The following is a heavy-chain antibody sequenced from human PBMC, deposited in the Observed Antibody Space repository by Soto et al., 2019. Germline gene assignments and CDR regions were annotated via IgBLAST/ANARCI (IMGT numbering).Heavy chain of an antibody. Sequence: QVQLQESGPGLVKPSGTLSLTCAVSGGSISSSNWWSWVRHPPGKGLEWIGEIYHSGSTNYNPSLKSRVTISVDKSKNEFALKLSSVTAADTAVYYCASRGLYCSGGSCSGGFDYWGQGTLVTVSS. CDR1: GGSISSSNW. CDR3: ASRGLYCSGGSCSGGFDY. D-gene: IGHD2-15*01. J-gene: IGHJ4*02. V-gene: IGHV4-4*02. CDR2: IYHSGST.